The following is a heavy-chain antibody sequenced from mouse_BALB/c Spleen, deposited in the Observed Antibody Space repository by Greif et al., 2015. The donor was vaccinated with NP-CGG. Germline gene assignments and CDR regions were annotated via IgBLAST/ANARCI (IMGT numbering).Heavy chain of an antibody. J-gene: IGHJ3*01. Sequence: VQLQQPGAELVKPGASVKLSCTASGFNIKDTYMHWVKQRPEQGLEWIGRIDPANGNTKYDPKFQGKATITADTSSNTAYLQLSSLTSEDTAVYYCARRSSLYDYIAYWGQGTLVTVSA. CDR1: GFNIKDTY. V-gene: IGHV14-3*02. CDR2: IDPANGNT. D-gene: IGHD2-4*01. CDR3: ARRSSLYDYIAY.